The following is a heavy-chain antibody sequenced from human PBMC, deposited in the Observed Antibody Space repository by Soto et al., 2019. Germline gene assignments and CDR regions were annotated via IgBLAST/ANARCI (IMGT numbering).Heavy chain of an antibody. CDR1: GGSLSSGGYY. J-gene: IGHJ6*02. D-gene: IGHD3-3*01. CDR2: IYYSGST. Sequence: PSETLSRTCTVSGGSLSSGGYYWSWIRQHPGKGLEWIGYIYYSGSTYYNPSLKSRVTISVDTSKNQFSLKLSSVTAADTAVYYCASGKEYYDFWSGRPWPAYYYYYGMDVWGQGTTVTVSS. CDR3: ASGKEYYDFWSGRPWPAYYYYYGMDV. V-gene: IGHV4-31*03.